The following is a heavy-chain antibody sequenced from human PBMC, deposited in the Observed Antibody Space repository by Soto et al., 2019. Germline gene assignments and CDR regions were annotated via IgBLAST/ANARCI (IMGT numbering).Heavy chain of an antibody. Sequence: GASVKVSCKASGYTFTSYGISWVRQAPGQGLEWMGWISAYNGNTNYAQKLQGRVTMTTDTSTSTAYMELRSLRSDDTAVYYCARQVVVPAATPGYYYGMDVWGQGTTVTVSS. CDR2: ISAYNGNT. CDR3: ARQVVVPAATPGYYYGMDV. CDR1: GYTFTSYG. J-gene: IGHJ6*02. V-gene: IGHV1-18*01. D-gene: IGHD2-2*01.